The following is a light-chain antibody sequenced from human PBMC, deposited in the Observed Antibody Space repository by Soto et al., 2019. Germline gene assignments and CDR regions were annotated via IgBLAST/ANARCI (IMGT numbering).Light chain of an antibody. Sequence: EMVLTQSPGTLSLSPGERATLSCRASQSVRSYLAWYQQKPGQAPGLLIHGASIRAPGIPARFSGRGSGTDFTLTISSLQSEDFAVYYCHQYNNWPHTFGQGTKVDIK. CDR2: GAS. CDR1: QSVRSY. V-gene: IGKV3-15*01. CDR3: HQYNNWPHT. J-gene: IGKJ1*01.